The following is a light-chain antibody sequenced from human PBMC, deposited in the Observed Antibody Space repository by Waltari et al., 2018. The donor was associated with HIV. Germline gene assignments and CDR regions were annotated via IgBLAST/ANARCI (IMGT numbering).Light chain of an antibody. J-gene: IGKJ2*01. CDR2: GAS. CDR3: QQYYSTPPAT. CDR1: QAINNS. Sequence: DIQMTQSPSSLSASVGDRVTITCRASQAINNSLAWYQQKPGKAPKLLLYGASRLESGVPSRFSGSGSGTEYTLTISSLQPEDFASFYCQQYYSTPPATFGQGTKLEIK. V-gene: IGKV1-NL1*01.